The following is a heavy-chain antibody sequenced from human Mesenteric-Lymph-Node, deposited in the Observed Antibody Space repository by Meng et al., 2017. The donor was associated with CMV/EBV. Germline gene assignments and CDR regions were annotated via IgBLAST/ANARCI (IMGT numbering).Heavy chain of an antibody. J-gene: IGHJ4*02. D-gene: IGHD2-2*01. CDR3: ARHTVVLPAEIDY. CDR1: GYSFTSYW. Sequence: GGSLRLSFKGSGYSFTSYWSGWVGQLPGKGLEWMGIIYPGDSDTRYSPSFQGQVTISADKSISTAYLQWSSLKASDTAMYYCARHTVVLPAEIDYWGQGTLVTVSS. V-gene: IGHV5-51*01. CDR2: IYPGDSDT.